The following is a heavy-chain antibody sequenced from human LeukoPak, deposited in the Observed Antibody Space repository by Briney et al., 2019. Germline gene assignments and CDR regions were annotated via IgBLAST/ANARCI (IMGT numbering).Heavy chain of an antibody. J-gene: IGHJ3*02. V-gene: IGHV4-34*01. CDR2: INHSGST. D-gene: IGHD3-10*01. Sequence: SETLSLTCAVYGGSFSGYYLSWLRQPPGKGLEWIGEINHSGSTNYNPSLKSRVTISVDTSKNQFSLKLSSVTAADTAVYYCAKQRRPAYYYGSGSAFDIWGQGTMVTVSS. CDR3: AKQRRPAYYYGSGSAFDI. CDR1: GGSFSGYY.